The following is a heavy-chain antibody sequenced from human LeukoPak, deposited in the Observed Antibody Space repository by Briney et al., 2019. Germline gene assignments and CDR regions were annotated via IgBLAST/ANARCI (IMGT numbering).Heavy chain of an antibody. CDR3: TTGSLTTGHYGWTS. V-gene: IGHV3-15*01. CDR1: GFTFSNAW. CDR2: IKSKSEGGTT. J-gene: IGHJ6*04. D-gene: IGHD4-17*01. Sequence: PGGSLRLSCAASGFTFSNAWLNWLRQAPGKGLEWVGLIKSKSEGGTTDYAAPVKGRFTISRDDSKNMVFLQVDSLKTEDTAVYYCTTGSLTTGHYGWTSGAKGPRSSSPQ.